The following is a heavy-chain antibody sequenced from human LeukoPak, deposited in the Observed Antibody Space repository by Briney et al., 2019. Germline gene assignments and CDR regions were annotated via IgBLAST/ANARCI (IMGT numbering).Heavy chain of an antibody. CDR1: GGTFSSYA. D-gene: IGHD3-3*01. CDR3: ARDNDFWSGRAFDY. CDR2: IIPIFGTA. J-gene: IGHJ4*02. V-gene: IGHV1-69*13. Sequence: VASVKVSCKASGGTFSSYAISWVRQAPGQGLEWMGGIIPIFGTANYAQKFQGRVTITADESTSTAYMELRCLRSADTAVYYCARDNDFWSGRAFDYWGQGTLVTVSS.